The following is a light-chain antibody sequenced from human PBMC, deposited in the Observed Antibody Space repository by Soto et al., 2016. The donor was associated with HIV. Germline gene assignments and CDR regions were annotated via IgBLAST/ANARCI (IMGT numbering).Light chain of an antibody. V-gene: IGLV3-21*03. CDR2: DNR. J-gene: IGLJ3*02. Sequence: SYVLAQSPSLSVAPGNTARILCGGNNIGSKSVHWYQQSPGQAPVLVVHDNRERPSGIPARFSGSNSGATATLTITRVEAGDEADYYSQVWDSDSDHCVFGGGTKLTVL. CDR3: QVWDSDSDHCV. CDR1: NIGSKS.